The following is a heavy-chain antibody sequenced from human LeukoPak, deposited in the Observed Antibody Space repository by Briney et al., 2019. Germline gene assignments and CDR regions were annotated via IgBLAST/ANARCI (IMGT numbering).Heavy chain of an antibody. D-gene: IGHD2-2*01. CDR1: GGSFSGYY. V-gene: IGHV4-31*11. CDR2: IYYSGST. J-gene: IGHJ5*02. Sequence: SETLSLTCAVYGGSFSGYYWSWIRQHPGKGLEWIGYIYYSGSTYYNPSLKSRVTISVDTSKNQFSLKLSSVTAADTAVYYCASYLPAATYNWSDPWGQGTLVTVSS. CDR3: ASYLPAATYNWSDP.